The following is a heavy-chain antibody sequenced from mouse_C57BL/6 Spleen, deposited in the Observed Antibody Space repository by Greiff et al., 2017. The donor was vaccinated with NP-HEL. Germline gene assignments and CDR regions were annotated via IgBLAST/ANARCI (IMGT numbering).Heavy chain of an antibody. CDR2: IYPGNSDT. CDR3: TIHYGNYPYYYAMDY. CDR1: GYTFTSYW. J-gene: IGHJ4*01. D-gene: IGHD2-1*01. V-gene: IGHV1-5*01. Sequence: EVQLRQSGTVLARPGASVKMSCKTSGYTFTSYWMHWVKQRPGQGLEWIGAIYPGNSDTSYNQKFKGKAKLTAVTSASTAYMELSSLTNEDSAVYYCTIHYGNYPYYYAMDYWGQGTSVTVSS.